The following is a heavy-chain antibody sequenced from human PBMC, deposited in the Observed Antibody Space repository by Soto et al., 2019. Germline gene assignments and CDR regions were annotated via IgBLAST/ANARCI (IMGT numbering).Heavy chain of an antibody. D-gene: IGHD1-1*01. Sequence: SETLSLTCTVSGGSVSSGSYYWSWIRQPPGKGLEWIGYIYYSGSTNYNPSLKSRVTISVDTPKNQFSLKLSSVTAADTAVYYRAVRIIPRTNIVDYWGQGTLVTVSS. V-gene: IGHV4-61*01. CDR3: AVRIIPRTNIVDY. J-gene: IGHJ4*02. CDR1: GGSVSSGSYY. CDR2: IYYSGST.